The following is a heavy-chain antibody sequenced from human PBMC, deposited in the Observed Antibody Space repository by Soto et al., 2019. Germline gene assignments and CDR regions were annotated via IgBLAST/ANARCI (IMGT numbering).Heavy chain of an antibody. J-gene: IGHJ4*02. D-gene: IGHD3-10*01. CDR2: IDWNSDRI. CDR3: LKETSPGGLDN. Sequence: EVQLVESGGGLVQPGRSLRLSCAASGFTSNDYAMHWIRQAAGKGLEWVSGIDWNSDRIGYAGSVKGRFTISRDNAKNSLYLQMNSLTAEDSALYYCLKETSPGGLDNRGQGTLVTVSS. V-gene: IGHV3-9*02. CDR1: GFTSNDYA.